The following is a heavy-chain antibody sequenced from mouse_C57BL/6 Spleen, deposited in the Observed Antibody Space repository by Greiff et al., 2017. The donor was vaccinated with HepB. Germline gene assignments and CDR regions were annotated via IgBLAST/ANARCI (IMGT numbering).Heavy chain of an antibody. CDR3: AGKGGRDYGSSSFAY. D-gene: IGHD1-1*01. J-gene: IGHJ3*01. CDR2: ILPGSGST. CDR1: GYTFTGYW. Sequence: VQLQQSGAELMKPGASVKLSCKATGYTFTGYWIEWVKQRPGHGLEWIGEILPGSGSTNYNEKFKGKATFTADTSSNTAYMQLSSLTTEDSAIYYCAGKGGRDYGSSSFAYWGQGTLVTVSA. V-gene: IGHV1-9*01.